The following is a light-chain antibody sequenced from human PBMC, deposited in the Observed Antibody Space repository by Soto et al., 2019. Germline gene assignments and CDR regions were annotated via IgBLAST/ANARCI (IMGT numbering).Light chain of an antibody. CDR1: QSVSTW. CDR3: QQYNSNPLT. J-gene: IGKJ4*01. V-gene: IGKV1-5*03. CDR2: KAY. Sequence: EIQMTQSPSTLSASVGDRVTITCRASQSVSTWLAWYQQKPGKVPKLLIYKAYSLESGVPSRFSGSGSGTEFTLTISSLQPDDFATYYFQQYNSNPLTFGGGTKVEIK.